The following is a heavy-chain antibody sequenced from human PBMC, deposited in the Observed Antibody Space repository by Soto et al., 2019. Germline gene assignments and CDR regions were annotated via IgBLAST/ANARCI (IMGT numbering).Heavy chain of an antibody. CDR3: AKDGTHLWSKQYYFDS. V-gene: IGHV3-30*18. CDR1: GFTFSDYT. CDR2: ILYDESDL. J-gene: IGHJ4*02. Sequence: QVQLVESGGGVVQPGRSLRLSCSASGFTFSDYTMHWVRQAPGRGLEWVAIILYDESDLYYSDSVKGRFTISRDNSKNTLYLQMHSLTTEDTAVYYCAKDGTHLWSKQYYFDSWGQGALVTVSS. D-gene: IGHD1-26*01.